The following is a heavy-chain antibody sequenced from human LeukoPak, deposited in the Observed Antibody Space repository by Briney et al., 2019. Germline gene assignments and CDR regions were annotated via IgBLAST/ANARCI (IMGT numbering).Heavy chain of an antibody. Sequence: GGSLRLSCAASGFTFSSYEMNWVRQAPGKGLGWVSYISSSGSTIYYADSVKGRFTISRDNAKNSLYLQMNSLRAEDTAVYYCARDDGYSSSWYQSYYYYYMDVWGKGTTVTVSS. CDR2: ISSSGSTI. V-gene: IGHV3-48*03. CDR3: ARDDGYSSSWYQSYYYYYMDV. CDR1: GFTFSSYE. J-gene: IGHJ6*03. D-gene: IGHD6-13*01.